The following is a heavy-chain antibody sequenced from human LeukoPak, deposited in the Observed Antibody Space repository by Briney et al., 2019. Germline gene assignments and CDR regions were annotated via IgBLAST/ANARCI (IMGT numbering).Heavy chain of an antibody. V-gene: IGHV1-24*01. CDR1: GYTLTELS. D-gene: IGHD3-10*01. J-gene: IGHJ5*02. CDR2: FDPEDGET. Sequence: ASVKVSCKVSGYTLTELSMHWVRPAPGKGLEWMGGFDPEDGETIYAQKFQGRVTMTEDTSTDTAYMELRSLRSDDTAVYYCARAPDYYGSGSYGSITDPWGQGTLVTVSS. CDR3: ARAPDYYGSGSYGSITDP.